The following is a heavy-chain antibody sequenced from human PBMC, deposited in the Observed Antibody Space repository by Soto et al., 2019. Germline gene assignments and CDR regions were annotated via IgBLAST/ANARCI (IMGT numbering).Heavy chain of an antibody. CDR3: VRDLDRYIEARGDY. Sequence: EVQLVESGGGLVQPGGSLRLSCSASGFTFSTYWMHWVRQAPGKGLVWVSRINTAGSSANYADSVRGRFTISRDNAKNTLFLQMSSLGAEDTAVYYCVRDLDRYIEARGDYWGQGTLVTVSS. D-gene: IGHD3-10*01. CDR2: INTAGSSA. V-gene: IGHV3-74*01. CDR1: GFTFSTYW. J-gene: IGHJ4*02.